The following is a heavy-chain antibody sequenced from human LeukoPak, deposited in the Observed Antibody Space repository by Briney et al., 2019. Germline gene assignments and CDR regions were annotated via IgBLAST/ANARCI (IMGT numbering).Heavy chain of an antibody. CDR1: GFTFSSYG. D-gene: IGHD6-19*01. J-gene: IGHJ4*02. CDR2: IRYDGSNK. Sequence: GGSLRLSCAASGFTFSSYGMHSVRQAPGKGLEWVAFIRYDGSNKYYADSVKGRFTISRDNSKNTLYLQMNSLRAEDTALYYCAKVNSSGWYYFDYWGQGTLVTVSS. V-gene: IGHV3-30*02. CDR3: AKVNSSGWYYFDY.